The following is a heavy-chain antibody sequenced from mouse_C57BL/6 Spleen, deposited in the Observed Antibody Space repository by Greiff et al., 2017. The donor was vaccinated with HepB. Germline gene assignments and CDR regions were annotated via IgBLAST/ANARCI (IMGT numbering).Heavy chain of an antibody. Sequence: DVKLQESGGGLVQPGGSLKLSCAASGFTFSDAWMDWVRQSSEKGLEWVAEIRNKANNHATYYAESVKGMFTISRDDSNSSVYLQMNSLMAEDTGIYYGTPHANYDPAWFAYWGQGTLVTVSA. D-gene: IGHD2-4*01. CDR2: IRNKANNHAT. CDR3: TPHANYDPAWFAY. J-gene: IGHJ3*01. CDR1: GFTFSDAW. V-gene: IGHV6-6*01.